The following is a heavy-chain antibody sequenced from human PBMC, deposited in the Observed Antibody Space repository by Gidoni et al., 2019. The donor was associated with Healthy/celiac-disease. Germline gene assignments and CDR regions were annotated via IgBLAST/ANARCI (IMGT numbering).Heavy chain of an antibody. J-gene: IGHJ6*02. V-gene: IGHV1-69*02. CDR3: ASNGRGKLPLGMDV. CDR2: LIPILGIA. CDR1: GGTFSSYT. D-gene: IGHD3-16*01. Sequence: QVQLVQSGAEVKKPGSSVTVSCKASGGTFSSYTISWVRQAPGHGLEWMGRLIPILGIANYAQKFQGRVTITADKSTSTAYMELSSLGSEATAVYYCASNGRGKLPLGMDVWGQGTTVTVSS.